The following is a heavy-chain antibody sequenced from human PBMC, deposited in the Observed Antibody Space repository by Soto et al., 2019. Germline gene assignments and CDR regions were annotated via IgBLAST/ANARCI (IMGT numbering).Heavy chain of an antibody. J-gene: IGHJ6*02. V-gene: IGHV4-28*03. D-gene: IGHD2-2*01. CDR2: IYYGGTT. CDR3: ARAPLSGDCSSTSCYIDYYYYYGMDV. Sequence: SETLSLTCAVSGYSIRSSNWWGWIRQPPGKGLEWIWYIYYGGTTYYNPSLKSRVTMSVDTSKNQFSLKLTSVTAVDTAVYYCARAPLSGDCSSTSCYIDYYYYYGMDVWGQGTTVT. CDR1: GYSIRSSNW.